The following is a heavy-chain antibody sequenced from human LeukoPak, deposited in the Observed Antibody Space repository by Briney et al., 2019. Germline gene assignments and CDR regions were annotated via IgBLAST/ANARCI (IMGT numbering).Heavy chain of an antibody. CDR2: ITWNRDNI. V-gene: IGHV3-9*01. CDR1: GFTFDDYA. J-gene: IGHJ6*02. D-gene: IGHD3-22*01. CDR3: AKDLSSAITSALVLDV. Sequence: PGGSLRLSCTVSGFTFDDYAMHWVRHTPGKGLEWVAGITWNRDNIGYGDSVKGRFTISRDNVKNVLYLQMNSLRPEDTALYYCAKDLSSAITSALVLDVWGQGTTDIVS.